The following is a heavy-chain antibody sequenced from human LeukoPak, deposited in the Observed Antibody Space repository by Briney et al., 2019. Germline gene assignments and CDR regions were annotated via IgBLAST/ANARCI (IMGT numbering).Heavy chain of an antibody. CDR3: ARALWAGADYHPASWFDP. CDR2: ISSSGSTI. CDR1: GFTFNSYE. D-gene: IGHD6-19*01. V-gene: IGHV3-48*03. Sequence: GGSLRLSCAASGFTFNSYEMNWVRQAPGKGLEWLSYISSSGSTIYYADSVKGRFTISRDNAKNSLYLQMNSLRAEDTAVYYCARALWAGADYHPASWFDPSGQGTLVTVSS. J-gene: IGHJ5*02.